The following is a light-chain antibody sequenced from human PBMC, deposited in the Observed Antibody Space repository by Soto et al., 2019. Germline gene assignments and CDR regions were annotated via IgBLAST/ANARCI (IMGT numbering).Light chain of an antibody. V-gene: IGKV3-11*01. Sequence: EIVLTQSPATVSLSPGERATLSCRASQSVSTYLAWYQQKPGQAPRLLIYAASNRAAGIPARFSGSGSGTDFTLTISSLEPEDFAVYYCQQRSIWPPAFGGGTKVDIK. CDR1: QSVSTY. CDR3: QQRSIWPPA. J-gene: IGKJ4*01. CDR2: AAS.